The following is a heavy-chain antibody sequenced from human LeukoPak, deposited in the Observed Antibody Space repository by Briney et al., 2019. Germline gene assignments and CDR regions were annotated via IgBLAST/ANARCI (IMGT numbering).Heavy chain of an antibody. J-gene: IGHJ4*02. V-gene: IGHV1-69*01. D-gene: IGHD2-2*02. Sequence: SVKVSCKASGGTFSSYAISWVRQAPGQGLEWMGGIIPILGTANYAQKFQGRVTITADESTSTAYMELSSLRSEDTAVYYCASGYCSSTSCYIGGDYWGQGTLVTVSS. CDR2: IIPILGTA. CDR1: GGTFSSYA. CDR3: ASGYCSSTSCYIGGDY.